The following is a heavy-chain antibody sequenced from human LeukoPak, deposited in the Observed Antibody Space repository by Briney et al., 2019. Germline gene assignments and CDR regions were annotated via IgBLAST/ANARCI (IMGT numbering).Heavy chain of an antibody. J-gene: IGHJ5*02. CDR2: INPNSGGT. CDR3: ASCIAVAGTDLCGWFDP. V-gene: IGHV1-2*02. CDR1: GYTFTGYY. D-gene: IGHD6-19*01. Sequence: GASVKVSCKASGYTFTGYYMHWVRQAPGQGLEWMGWINPNSGGTNYAQKFQGRVTMTRGTSISTAYMELSRLRSDDTALYYCASCIAVAGTDLCGWFDPWGQGTLVTVSS.